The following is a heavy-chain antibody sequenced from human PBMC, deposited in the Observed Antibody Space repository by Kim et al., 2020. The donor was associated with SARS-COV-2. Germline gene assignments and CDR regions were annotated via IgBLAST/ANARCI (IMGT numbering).Heavy chain of an antibody. CDR1: GGSFSGYY. Sequence: SETLSLTCAVYGGSFSGYYWSWIRQPPGKGLEWIGEINHSGSTNYNPSLKSRVTISVDTSKNQFSLKLSSVTAADTAVYYCARGAPGRWLPRAKSIWGQGTMVTVSS. V-gene: IGHV4-34*01. D-gene: IGHD5-12*01. CDR3: ARGAPGRWLPRAKSI. CDR2: INHSGST. J-gene: IGHJ3*02.